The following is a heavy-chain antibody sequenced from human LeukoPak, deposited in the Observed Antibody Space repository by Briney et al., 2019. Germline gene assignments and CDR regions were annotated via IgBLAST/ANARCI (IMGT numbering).Heavy chain of an antibody. CDR2: ISYDGTKI. D-gene: IGHD3-3*02. Sequence: PGGSLRLSCAASGFSFSTHKMNWVRQAPGKGLEWVAVISYDGTKIYYADSAKGRFTISRDNSKNMVYLQMNSLRAEDTALYYCARDSVKLPGISYFDNWGRGTLVTVSS. J-gene: IGHJ1*01. CDR3: ARDSVKLPGISYFDN. V-gene: IGHV3-30-3*01. CDR1: GFSFSTHK.